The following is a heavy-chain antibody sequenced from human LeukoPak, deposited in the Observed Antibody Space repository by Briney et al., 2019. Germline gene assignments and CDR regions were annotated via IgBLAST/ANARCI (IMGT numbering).Heavy chain of an antibody. CDR3: AKDIAVSDSYFDY. V-gene: IGHV3-30*02. D-gene: IGHD6-19*01. J-gene: IGHJ4*02. CDR1: GFDFSNNG. CDR2: IRYDAANQ. Sequence: GGSLRLSCGASGFDFSNNGMHWVRQAPGKGLEWVAFIRYDAANQYCADSVKGRFTISRDNSKNTLYLQMDSLRSEDTAIYHCAKDIAVSDSYFDYWGQGTLVTVSS.